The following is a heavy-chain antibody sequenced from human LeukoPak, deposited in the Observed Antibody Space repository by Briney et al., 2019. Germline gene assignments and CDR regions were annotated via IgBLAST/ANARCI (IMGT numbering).Heavy chain of an antibody. Sequence: GGSLRLSCAASGSTFSSYWMSWVRQAPGKGLEWVANIKQDGSEKYYVDSVKGRFTISRDNAKNSLYLQMNSLRAEDTAVYYCVRLSWELGDGGVTWGQGPLVTVSS. V-gene: IGHV3-7*01. J-gene: IGHJ5*02. D-gene: IGHD1-26*01. CDR3: VRLSWELGDGGVT. CDR2: IKQDGSEK. CDR1: GSTFSSYW.